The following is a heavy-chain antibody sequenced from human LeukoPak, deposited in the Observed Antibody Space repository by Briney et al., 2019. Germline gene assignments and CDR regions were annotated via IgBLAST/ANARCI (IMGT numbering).Heavy chain of an antibody. V-gene: IGHV3-23*01. CDR3: AKDIPLVGATTLSAVGAFDI. CDR2: ISGSGGST. J-gene: IGHJ3*02. D-gene: IGHD1-26*01. Sequence: GGSLRLSCAASGFTFSSYAMSWVRQAPGKGLEWVSAISGSGGSTYYADSVKGRFTISRDNSKNTLYLQMNSLRAEDTAVYYCAKDIPLVGATTLSAVGAFDIWGQGTMVTVSS. CDR1: GFTFSSYA.